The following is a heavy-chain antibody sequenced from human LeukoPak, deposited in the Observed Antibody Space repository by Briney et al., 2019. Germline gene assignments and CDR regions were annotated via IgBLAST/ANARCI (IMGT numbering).Heavy chain of an antibody. J-gene: IGHJ4*02. CDR1: GGSFSGYY. CDR2: INHSGST. Sequence: SETLSLTCAAYGGSFSGYYWSWIRQPPGKGLEWIGEINHSGSTNYNPSLKSRVTISVDTSKNQSSLKLSSVTAADTAVYYCARGRTYYYGSGSYLGYWGQGTLVTVSS. CDR3: ARGRTYYYGSGSYLGY. V-gene: IGHV4-34*01. D-gene: IGHD3-10*01.